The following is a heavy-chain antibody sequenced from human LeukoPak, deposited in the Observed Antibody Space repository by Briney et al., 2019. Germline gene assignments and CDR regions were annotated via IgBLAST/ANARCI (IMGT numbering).Heavy chain of an antibody. J-gene: IGHJ6*02. D-gene: IGHD3-10*01. Sequence: GGSLRLSCAASGFTVTNNCVTWVRQAPGKGLEWVSFRYTGDTTYYADSVKGRFSISGDTSRNILYLQMNSLRAEDTAVYYCARDGGSGTYSNSDHYSYFGIDVWGQGTTVTVSS. V-gene: IGHV3-66*01. CDR2: RYTGDTT. CDR3: ARDGGSGTYSNSDHYSYFGIDV. CDR1: GFTVTNNC.